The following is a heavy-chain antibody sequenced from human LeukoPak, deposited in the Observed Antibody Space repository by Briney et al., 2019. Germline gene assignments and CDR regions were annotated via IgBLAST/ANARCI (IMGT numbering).Heavy chain of an antibody. CDR1: GFTFNTYS. J-gene: IGHJ5*02. CDR2: IFSSSLYI. CDR3: AREGSSWFDP. V-gene: IGHV3-21*01. Sequence: GGSLRLSCAASGFTFNTYSMNWVRQAPGKGLEWVASIFSSSLYINYADSVKGRFTISRDNAENSLFLQMNSLRAQDTAVYYCAREGSSWFDPWGQGTLVTVSS. D-gene: IGHD6-13*01.